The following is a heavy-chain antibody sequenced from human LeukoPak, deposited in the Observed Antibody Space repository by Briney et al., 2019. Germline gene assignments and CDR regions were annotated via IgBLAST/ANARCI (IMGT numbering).Heavy chain of an antibody. Sequence: PGGSLRLSCAASGLTFSSYGMSWVRQAPGKGLEWVSAISGSGGSTYYADSVKGRFTISRDNSKNTLYLQMNSLRAEDTAVYYCASGSYYMDTTFDPWGQGTLVTVSS. CDR1: GLTFSSYG. CDR2: ISGSGGST. CDR3: ASGSYYMDTTFDP. V-gene: IGHV3-23*01. J-gene: IGHJ5*02. D-gene: IGHD3-10*01.